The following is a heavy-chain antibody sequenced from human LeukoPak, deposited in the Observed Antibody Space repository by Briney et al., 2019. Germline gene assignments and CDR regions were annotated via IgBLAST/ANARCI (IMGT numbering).Heavy chain of an antibody. CDR1: GYSFTSYW. V-gene: IGHV5-51*01. D-gene: IGHD2-21*02. CDR2: VYPGDSNT. Sequence: GESLKISCKGSGYSFTSYWIGWVRQMPGKGLEWMGIVYPGDSNTRYSPSFQGQVTISADKSISTAYLQWSSLKASDTAMYYCASGRTYCGGDCQNDAFDIWGQGTMVTVSS. CDR3: ASGRTYCGGDCQNDAFDI. J-gene: IGHJ3*02.